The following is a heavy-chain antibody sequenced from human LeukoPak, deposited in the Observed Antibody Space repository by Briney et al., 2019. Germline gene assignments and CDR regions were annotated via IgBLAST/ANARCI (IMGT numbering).Heavy chain of an antibody. V-gene: IGHV3-53*01. CDR3: ASSVYSGSPTKSFDY. J-gene: IGHJ4*02. D-gene: IGHD3-10*01. CDR1: GFTVSSQY. Sequence: GGSLRLSCAASGFTVSSQYMNWVRQAPGKGLEWVSVLYSGGGTYYADSVKGRFTISRDNSEHTLYLQMNSLRSDDTAVYYCASSVYSGSPTKSFDYWGQGTLVTVSS. CDR2: LYSGGGT.